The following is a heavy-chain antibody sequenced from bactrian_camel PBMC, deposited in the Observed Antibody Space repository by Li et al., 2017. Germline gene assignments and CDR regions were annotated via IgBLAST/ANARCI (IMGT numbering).Heavy chain of an antibody. CDR1: QFTFSSSRSC. V-gene: IGHV3S53*01. D-gene: IGHD5*01. J-gene: IGHJ4*01. CDR2: LSTAGGT. CDR3: AVNRGLLRRRSCGDIGGY. Sequence: HVQLVESGGGLVQAGGSLKLSCVASQFTFSSSRSCMGWFRQTPGKDREFVAKLSTAGGTDFPNSEIERFTISRNNAKNTAYLQMNSLTPEDTAVYYCAVNRGLLRRRSCGDIGGYWGQGTQVTVS.